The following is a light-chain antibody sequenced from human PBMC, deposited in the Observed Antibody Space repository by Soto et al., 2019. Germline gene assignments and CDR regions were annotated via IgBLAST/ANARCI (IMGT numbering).Light chain of an antibody. Sequence: EIVLTQSTGNLSLSPGERATLSCRASQSVSSSYLAWYQQKPGQDPRLLSYGASSRATGIPDRFSGSGSGTDFTLTISRLEPEDFAVYYCQQYGSSPPITFGQGTRLEIK. CDR1: QSVSSSY. CDR3: QQYGSSPPIT. V-gene: IGKV3-20*01. J-gene: IGKJ5*01. CDR2: GAS.